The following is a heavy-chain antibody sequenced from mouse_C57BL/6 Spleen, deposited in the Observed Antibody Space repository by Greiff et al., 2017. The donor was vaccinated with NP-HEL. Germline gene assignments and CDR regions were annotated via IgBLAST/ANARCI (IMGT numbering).Heavy chain of an antibody. J-gene: IGHJ2*01. V-gene: IGHV1-64*01. CDR1: GYTFTSYW. D-gene: IGHD1-1*01. CDR2: IHPNSGST. Sequence: QVHVKQSGAELVKPGASVKLSCKASGYTFTSYWMHWVKQRPGQGLEWIGMIHPNSGSTNYNEKFKSKATLTVDKSSSTAYMQLSSLTSEDSAVYYCAITTVVGEYYFDYWGQGTTLTVSS. CDR3: AITTVVGEYYFDY.